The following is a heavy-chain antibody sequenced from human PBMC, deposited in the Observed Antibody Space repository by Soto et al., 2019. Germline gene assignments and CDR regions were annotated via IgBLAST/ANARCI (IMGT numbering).Heavy chain of an antibody. CDR2: IYWNDDK. Sequence: QITLKESGPTLVKPTQTLTLTCTFSGFSLSTSGVGVGWIRQPPGKALEWLALIYWNDDKRYSPSLKSRLTITKDTSKNQVVLTMTNMDPVDTATYYCAHTSPTRDGYYDFWSGYWLNWFDPWGQGTLVTVSS. CDR1: GFSLSTSGVG. J-gene: IGHJ5*02. CDR3: AHTSPTRDGYYDFWSGYWLNWFDP. D-gene: IGHD3-3*01. V-gene: IGHV2-5*01.